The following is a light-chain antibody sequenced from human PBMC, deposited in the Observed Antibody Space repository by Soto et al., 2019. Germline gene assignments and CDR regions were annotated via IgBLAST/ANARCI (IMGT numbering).Light chain of an antibody. Sequence: EMVMTQSPATLSVSLRERATLSCRASQSVRTKLVWYQQKPGQAPRLLIYGASTRATGIPARFSGSGSGTEFTLTISSLQSEDFAVYYCQQHDQGWTFGQGTKVEIK. CDR2: GAS. V-gene: IGKV3-15*01. CDR1: QSVRTK. J-gene: IGKJ1*01. CDR3: QQHDQGWT.